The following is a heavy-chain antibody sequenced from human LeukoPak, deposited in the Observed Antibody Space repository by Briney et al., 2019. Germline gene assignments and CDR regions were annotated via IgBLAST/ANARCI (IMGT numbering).Heavy chain of an antibody. V-gene: IGHV1-3*01. Sequence: ASVKVSCKASGYSFSHYGVQWVRQAPGQTLEWMGWINAGTGDGRFSPRFQDRLTMTNDTSATTLYMELNSLRSEDTAVYYCARSGDNWSCDNWGQGTLVTVSS. CDR2: INAGTGDG. J-gene: IGHJ4*02. CDR3: ARSGDNWSCDN. D-gene: IGHD5-24*01. CDR1: GYSFSHYG.